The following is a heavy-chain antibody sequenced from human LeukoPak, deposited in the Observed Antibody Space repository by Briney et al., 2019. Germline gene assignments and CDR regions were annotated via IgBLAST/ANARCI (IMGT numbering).Heavy chain of an antibody. Sequence: GGSPRLSCAASGFTFSSYGMHWVRQAPGKGLEWVAVIWYDGSNKYYVDSVKGRFTISRDNSKNTLYLQMNSLRVEDTAVYYCARDTDIVATIPSGAFDIWGQGTMVTVSS. D-gene: IGHD5-12*01. CDR2: IWYDGSNK. CDR1: GFTFSSYG. J-gene: IGHJ3*02. CDR3: ARDTDIVATIPSGAFDI. V-gene: IGHV3-33*01.